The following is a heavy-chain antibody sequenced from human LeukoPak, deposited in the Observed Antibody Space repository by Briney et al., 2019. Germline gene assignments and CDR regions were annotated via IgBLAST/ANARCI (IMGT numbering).Heavy chain of an antibody. CDR2: IYPGDSDT. CDR1: GYIFSNYW. V-gene: IGHV5-51*01. CDR3: ARRRDGYNYVGTDY. J-gene: IGHJ4*02. Sequence: GESLKISCQASGYIFSNYWIGWVRQMPGKGLEWMGIIYPGDSDTTYSPSFQGQVTISADKSISTAYLQWSSLKASDTAMYYCARRRDGYNYVGTDYWGQGTLVTVSS. D-gene: IGHD5-24*01.